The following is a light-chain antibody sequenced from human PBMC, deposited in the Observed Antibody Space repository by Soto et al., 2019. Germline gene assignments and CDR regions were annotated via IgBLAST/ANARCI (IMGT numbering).Light chain of an antibody. CDR3: QQYGDTPRT. V-gene: IGKV3-20*01. Sequence: ELVLTQSPGTLSLSPGERATLSCRASLSVYSYLAWYQQKPGHAPRLLIYGASNRATGIPDRFSGSGSGTDSTLTISRLEPEDFAVYYCQQYGDTPRTVGQGTKVEIK. CDR1: LSVYSY. J-gene: IGKJ1*01. CDR2: GAS.